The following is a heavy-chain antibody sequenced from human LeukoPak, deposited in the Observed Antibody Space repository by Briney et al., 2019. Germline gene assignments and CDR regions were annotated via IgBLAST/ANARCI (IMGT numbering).Heavy chain of an antibody. CDR1: GYSFTSYW. CDR3: ARGRDYYGSGSYYFNWFDP. CDR2: IYHGDSDT. Sequence: GESLKISCKGSGYSFTSYWIGWVRQMPGKGLEWMGIIYHGDSDTRYSPSFQGQVTISADKSISTAYLQWSSLKASDTAMYYCARGRDYYGSGSYYFNWFDPWGQGTLVTVSS. D-gene: IGHD3-10*01. V-gene: IGHV5-51*01. J-gene: IGHJ5*02.